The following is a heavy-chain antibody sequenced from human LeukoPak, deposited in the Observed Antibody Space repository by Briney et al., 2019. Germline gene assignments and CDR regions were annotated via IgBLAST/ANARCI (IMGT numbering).Heavy chain of an antibody. Sequence: GASVKVSCKASGYTFSTYPMNWVRQAPGQGLEWMGGIIPIFGTANYAQKFQGRVTITADESTSTAYMELSSLRSEDTAVYYCARSYIRGLHFDYWGQGTLVTVSS. CDR2: IIPIFGTA. D-gene: IGHD1-14*01. J-gene: IGHJ4*02. CDR3: ARSYIRGLHFDY. CDR1: GYTFSTYP. V-gene: IGHV1-69*13.